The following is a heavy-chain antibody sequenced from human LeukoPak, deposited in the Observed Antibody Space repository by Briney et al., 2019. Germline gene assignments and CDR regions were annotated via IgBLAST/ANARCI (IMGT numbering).Heavy chain of an antibody. CDR2: IIPILGIA. V-gene: IGHV1-69*02. CDR3: ARFRDFWSVSKDAFDI. D-gene: IGHD3-3*01. Sequence: EASVKVSCKASGGTFSSYTISWVRQAPGQGLEWMGRIIPILGIANYAQKFQGRVTITADKSTSTAYMELSSLRSEDTAVYYCARFRDFWSVSKDAFDIWGQGTMVTVSS. CDR1: GGTFSSYT. J-gene: IGHJ3*02.